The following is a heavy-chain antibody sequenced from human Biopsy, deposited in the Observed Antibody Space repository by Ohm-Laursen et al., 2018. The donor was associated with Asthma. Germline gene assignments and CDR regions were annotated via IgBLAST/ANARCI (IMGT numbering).Heavy chain of an antibody. V-gene: IGHV3-30*18. D-gene: IGHD1-26*01. CDR2: ISFDGSNK. J-gene: IGHJ4*02. Sequence: SLRLSCTAFGFTFSNYGMHWVRQALGKGLDWVAVISFDGSNKNYTDSVKGRFTISRDNSRNTLHLQMNSLRAEDTAVYYCAKDVFPGWELRRGPDYWGQGTLVTVSS. CDR1: GFTFSNYG. CDR3: AKDVFPGWELRRGPDY.